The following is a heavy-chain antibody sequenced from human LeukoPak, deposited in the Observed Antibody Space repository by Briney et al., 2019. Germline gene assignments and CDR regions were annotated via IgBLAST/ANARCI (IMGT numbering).Heavy chain of an antibody. V-gene: IGHV1-2*02. CDR1: GSTFTGYY. CDR3: APSRNYCSGGSCYSEPDAFDI. CDR2: INPNSDGT. Sequence: ASVKLSCKASGSTFTGYYMDWLRQAPGQRLEWMGWINPNSDGTNHAKKFQGRVTMTRDPSISTAYMELSRLRSDDTAVYYCAPSRNYCSGGSCYSEPDAFDIWGQGTMVTVSS. D-gene: IGHD2-15*01. J-gene: IGHJ3*02.